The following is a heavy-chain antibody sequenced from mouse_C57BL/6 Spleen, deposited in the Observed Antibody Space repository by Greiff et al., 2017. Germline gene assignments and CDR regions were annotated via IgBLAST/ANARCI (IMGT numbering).Heavy chain of an antibody. CDR2: IRNKANGYKT. CDR3: ARYYYGSSPWFAY. D-gene: IGHD1-1*01. Sequence: EVHGVESGGGLVQPGGSLSLSCAASGFTFTDYYMSWVRQPPGKALEWLGFIRNKANGYKTEYSASVKGRFTISRDNSQSILYLQMNALRAEDSATYYCARYYYGSSPWFAYWGQGTLVTVSA. CDR1: GFTFTDYY. V-gene: IGHV7-3*01. J-gene: IGHJ3*01.